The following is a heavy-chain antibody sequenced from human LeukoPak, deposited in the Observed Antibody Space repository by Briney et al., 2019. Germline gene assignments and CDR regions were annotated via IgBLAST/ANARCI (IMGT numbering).Heavy chain of an antibody. CDR2: INPNSGDT. CDR1: GYTFTDYY. J-gene: IGHJ6*02. Sequence: ASVTVSCTASGYTFTDYYINWVRQAPGQGLEWMGRINPNSGDTNYAQKFQGRVTMTRDTSISTAYMELLRSDDTAVYYCARVWTTVRGMDVWGQGTTVTVSS. V-gene: IGHV1-2*06. CDR3: ARVWTTVRGMDV. D-gene: IGHD4-17*01.